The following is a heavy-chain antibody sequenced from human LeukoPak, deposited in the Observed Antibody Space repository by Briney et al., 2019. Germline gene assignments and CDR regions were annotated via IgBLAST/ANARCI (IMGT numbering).Heavy chain of an antibody. CDR3: AREGHTSGFCGSFDI. CDR1: GRPFSSSI. V-gene: IGHV3-30*03. CDR2: MSSDGSQ. J-gene: IGHJ3*02. Sequence: GGSLRLSCALSGRPFSSSIMHWVRQAPGKGLEWVAGMSSDGSQYYIDSMKGRFTISRDNSGNTVYLHMTSLRPEDTAVYFCAREGHTSGFCGSFDIWGQGTTVTISS. D-gene: IGHD3-22*01.